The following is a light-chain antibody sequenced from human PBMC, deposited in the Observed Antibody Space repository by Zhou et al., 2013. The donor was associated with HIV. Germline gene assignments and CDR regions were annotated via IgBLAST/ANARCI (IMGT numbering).Light chain of an antibody. V-gene: IGKV3-20*01. J-gene: IGKJ5*01. CDR2: GAS. Sequence: EIVLTQSPGTVSLSPGARATLSCRASQSVNRDYLAWYQQKPGQAPRLLIFGASNRATGIPDRFIGSGSATDFTLTISRLEPEDFAVYYCQQYGSSSITFGQGTRLEIK. CDR3: QQYGSSSIT. CDR1: QSVNRDY.